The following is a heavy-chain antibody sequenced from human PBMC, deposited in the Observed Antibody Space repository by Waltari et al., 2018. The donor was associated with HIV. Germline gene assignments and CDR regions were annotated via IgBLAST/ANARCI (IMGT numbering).Heavy chain of an antibody. Sequence: EVQLVESGGGWVQPGGSLKLSCAASGFTFSGSTMHWVRQASGKGLEWVGHIKNKANTYATAYAASVKGRFTISRDDSKNTAYLQMNSLEIEDTAVYYCTRLPTSYYVSGTYPFDYWGQGTLVTVSS. D-gene: IGHD3-10*01. V-gene: IGHV3-73*01. CDR2: IKNKANTYAT. CDR1: GFTFSGST. J-gene: IGHJ4*02. CDR3: TRLPTSYYVSGTYPFDY.